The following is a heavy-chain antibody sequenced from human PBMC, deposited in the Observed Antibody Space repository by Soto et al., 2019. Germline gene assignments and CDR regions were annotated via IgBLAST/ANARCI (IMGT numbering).Heavy chain of an antibody. Sequence: SETLSLTCTVSGGSISSGDYYWSWIRQPPGKGLEWIGYIYYSGSTYYNPSLKSRVTISVDTSKNQFSLKLSSVTAADTAVYYCARLIVAKEFCWFDPWGQGTLVTVSS. CDR1: GGSISSGDYY. D-gene: IGHD2-15*01. V-gene: IGHV4-30-4*01. J-gene: IGHJ5*02. CDR3: ARLIVAKEFCWFDP. CDR2: IYYSGST.